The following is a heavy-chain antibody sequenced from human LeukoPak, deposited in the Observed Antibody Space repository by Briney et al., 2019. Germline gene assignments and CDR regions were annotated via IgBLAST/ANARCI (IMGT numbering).Heavy chain of an antibody. CDR2: IYKEGNT. V-gene: IGHV3-53*01. D-gene: IGHD6-19*01. Sequence: PGGSLRLSCAASGFTVSDSYMSWVRQAPGKGLEWVSTIYKEGNTYHADSVKGRFTMSRDNSKNTLYLQMNSLRVEDTAIYYCARESITSGWYLYWGQGTLVTVSS. J-gene: IGHJ4*02. CDR3: ARESITSGWYLY. CDR1: GFTVSDSY.